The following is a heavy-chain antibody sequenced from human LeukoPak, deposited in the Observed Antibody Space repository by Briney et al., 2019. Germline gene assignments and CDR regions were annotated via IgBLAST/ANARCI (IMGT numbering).Heavy chain of an antibody. CDR3: ARGGADY. D-gene: IGHD1-26*01. Sequence: PGGSLRLSCAASGFTVSVHYMSWVRQAPGKGPEWVSVISTAGNTNYADSLRGRFTISRDTSKNTLYLQMNSLRAEDTAVYYCARGGADYWGQGTLVTVSS. CDR1: GFTVSVHY. J-gene: IGHJ4*02. CDR2: ISTAGNT. V-gene: IGHV3-53*01.